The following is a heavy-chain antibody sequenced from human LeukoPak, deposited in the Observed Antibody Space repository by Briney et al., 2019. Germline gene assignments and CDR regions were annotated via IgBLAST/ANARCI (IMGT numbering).Heavy chain of an antibody. Sequence: VASVKVSCKASGGTFSSYAISWVRQAPGQGLEWMGGIIPIFGTANYAQKFQGRVTITADESTSTAYMELSSLRSEDTAVYYCATYDYVWEQFDYWGQGTLVTVSS. J-gene: IGHJ4*02. D-gene: IGHD3-16*01. CDR2: IIPIFGTA. V-gene: IGHV1-69*13. CDR1: GGTFSSYA. CDR3: ATYDYVWEQFDY.